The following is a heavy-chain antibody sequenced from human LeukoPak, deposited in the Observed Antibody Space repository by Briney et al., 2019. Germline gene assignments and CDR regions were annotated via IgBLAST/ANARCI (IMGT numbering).Heavy chain of an antibody. Sequence: SETLSLTCIVSGGSISSNRYYWGWIRQPPGKGLEYIGNIYYSGSTYYNPSLKSRVTISVDTSKNQFSPKLSSVTAADTAVYYCASTLIDWYFDLWGRGTLVTVSS. CDR3: ASTLIDWYFDL. CDR1: GGSISSNRYY. CDR2: IYYSGST. J-gene: IGHJ2*01. V-gene: IGHV4-39*01. D-gene: IGHD2-21*01.